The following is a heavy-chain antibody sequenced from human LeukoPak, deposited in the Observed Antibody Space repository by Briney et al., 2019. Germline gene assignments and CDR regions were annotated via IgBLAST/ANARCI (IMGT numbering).Heavy chain of an antibody. Sequence: GGSLRLSCAASGFTFSSYSMNWVRQAPGKGLEWVSYISSSSSTIYYADSVKGRFTISRDNAKNSLYLQMNSLRAEDTAVYYCARGTIRFLEWLLQEADYWGQGTLVTVSS. J-gene: IGHJ4*02. V-gene: IGHV3-48*01. D-gene: IGHD3-3*01. CDR3: ARGTIRFLEWLLQEADY. CDR1: GFTFSSYS. CDR2: ISSSSSTI.